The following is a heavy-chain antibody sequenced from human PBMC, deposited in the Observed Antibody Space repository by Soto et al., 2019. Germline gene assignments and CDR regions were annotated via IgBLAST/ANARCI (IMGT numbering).Heavy chain of an antibody. Sequence: SETLSLTCAVYGGSFSGYYWGWIRQPPGKGLEWIGEINHSGSTNYNPSLKSRVTISLVTSTNQFSLKLSSVTAADTAVYYCARVSRQYYYGSVNYYGMDVWGQGTTVTVSS. V-gene: IGHV4-34*01. CDR2: INHSGST. J-gene: IGHJ6*02. D-gene: IGHD3-10*01. CDR3: ARVSRQYYYGSVNYYGMDV. CDR1: GGSFSGYY.